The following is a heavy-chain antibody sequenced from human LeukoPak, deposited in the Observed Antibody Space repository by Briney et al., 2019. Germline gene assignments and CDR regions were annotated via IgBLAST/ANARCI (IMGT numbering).Heavy chain of an antibody. D-gene: IGHD3-22*01. J-gene: IGHJ4*02. CDR1: GFTFSSYA. CDR3: AKEGADYDSSGYPDY. Sequence: GGSLRLSCAASGFTFSSYAMHWVRQAPGKGLEWVAVISYDGSNKYYADSVKGRFTISRDNSKNTLYLQMNSLRAEDTAVYYCAKEGADYDSSGYPDYWGQGTLVTVSS. CDR2: ISYDGSNK. V-gene: IGHV3-30-3*01.